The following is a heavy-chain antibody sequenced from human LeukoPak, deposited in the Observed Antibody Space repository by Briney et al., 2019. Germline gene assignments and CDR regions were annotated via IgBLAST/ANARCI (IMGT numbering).Heavy chain of an antibody. CDR1: GYTFSHYN. V-gene: IGHV1-18*01. CDR2: VSVDGGNT. Sequence: GASVKVSCKAAGYTFSHYNINWVRQAPGQGPEWMGWVSVDGGNTEYAQNLQGRVSMTADTSTNTIYLELRSLTSDETGVYYCARDRPPTHWGQGSLVVVSS. CDR3: ARDRPPTH. D-gene: IGHD4-17*01. J-gene: IGHJ4*02.